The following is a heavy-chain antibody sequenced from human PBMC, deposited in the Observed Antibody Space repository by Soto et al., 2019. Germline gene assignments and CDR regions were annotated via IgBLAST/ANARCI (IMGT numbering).Heavy chain of an antibody. CDR3: ARTYSSSWYWNFDY. V-gene: IGHV4-39*01. D-gene: IGHD6-13*01. CDR2: IYYSGST. J-gene: IGHJ4*02. CDR1: GGSISSSSYY. Sequence: TLSLTCTVSGGSISSSSYYWGWIRQPPGKGLEWIGSIYYSGSTYYNPSLKSRVTISVDTSKNQFSLKLSSVTAADTTVYYCARTYSSSWYWNFDYWGQGTLVTVSS.